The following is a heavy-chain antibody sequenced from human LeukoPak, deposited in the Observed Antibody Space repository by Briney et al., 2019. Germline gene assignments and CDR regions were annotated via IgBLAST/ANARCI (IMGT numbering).Heavy chain of an antibody. CDR1: GFSFSRDW. V-gene: IGHV3-7*01. Sequence: GGSLRLSCAASGFSFSRDWMSWVRQAPGKGLEWVAKINQNAKVKYYVDSVKGRFTISRDNAKNFLFLQMNSLRAEDTAVYYCARDLYSSGWYEEYYFDYWGQGTLVTVSS. CDR3: ARDLYSSGWYEEYYFDY. J-gene: IGHJ4*02. CDR2: INQNAKVK. D-gene: IGHD6-19*01.